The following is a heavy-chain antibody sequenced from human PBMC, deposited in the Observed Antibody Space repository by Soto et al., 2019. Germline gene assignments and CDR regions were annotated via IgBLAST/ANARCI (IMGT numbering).Heavy chain of an antibody. D-gene: IGHD5-12*01. CDR1: GFTFSSFG. J-gene: IGHJ4*02. Sequence: QVQLVESGGGVVQPGTSLRLSCAASGFTFSSFGIHWVRQAPGKGLEWVAVISYDGIDKNYGDSVKGRFTISRENSKNRGYLQMNSLRIADTAVYHCAKDLREMATIRPDYWGQGVLVAVSS. CDR2: ISYDGIDK. CDR3: AKDLREMATIRPDY. V-gene: IGHV3-30*18.